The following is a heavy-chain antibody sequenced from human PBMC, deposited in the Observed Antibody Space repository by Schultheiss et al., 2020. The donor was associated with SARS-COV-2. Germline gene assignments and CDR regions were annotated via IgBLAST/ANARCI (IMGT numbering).Heavy chain of an antibody. Sequence: GGSLRLSCAASGFTVSSNYMSWVRQAPGKGLEWVANIKQDGSEKYYVDSVKGRFTISRDNAKNSLYLQMNSLRAEDTAVYYCARLDGGTAGAEYFHHWGRGTLVTVSS. V-gene: IGHV3-7*01. CDR3: ARLDGGTAGAEYFHH. CDR2: IKQDGSEK. D-gene: IGHD2-21*02. CDR1: GFTVSSNY. J-gene: IGHJ1*01.